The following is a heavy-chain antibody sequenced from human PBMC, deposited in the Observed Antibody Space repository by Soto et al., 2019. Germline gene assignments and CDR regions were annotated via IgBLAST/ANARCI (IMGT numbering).Heavy chain of an antibody. J-gene: IGHJ5*02. CDR1: GGSISSGGYY. V-gene: IGHV4-31*03. D-gene: IGHD3-22*01. CDR3: ARTSYDSSGTAADP. Sequence: QVQLQESGPGLVKPSQTLSLTCTVSGGSISSGGYYWSWIRQHPGKGLEWIGYIYYSGSTNYNPSHTSRVTISVDTSKNQFSLKLSSVTAADTAVYYCARTSYDSSGTAADPWGQGTLVTVSS. CDR2: IYYSGST.